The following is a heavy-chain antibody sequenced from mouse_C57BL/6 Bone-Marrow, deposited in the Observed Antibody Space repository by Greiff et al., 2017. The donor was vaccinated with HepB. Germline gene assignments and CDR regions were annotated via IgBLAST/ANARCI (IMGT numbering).Heavy chain of an antibody. Sequence: QVQLQQSGAELVRPGASVTLSCKASGYTFTDYEMHWVKQTPVHGLEWIGAIDPETGGTAYNQKFKGKATLTADKSSSTAYMELRSLTSEDSAVYYCTRSGYYYGRDYAMDYWGQGTSVTVSS. V-gene: IGHV1-15*01. D-gene: IGHD1-1*01. CDR2: IDPETGGT. CDR1: GYTFTDYE. J-gene: IGHJ4*01. CDR3: TRSGYYYGRDYAMDY.